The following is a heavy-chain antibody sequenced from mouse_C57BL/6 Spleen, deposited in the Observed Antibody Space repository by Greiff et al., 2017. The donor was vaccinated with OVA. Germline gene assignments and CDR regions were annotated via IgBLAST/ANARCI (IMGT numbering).Heavy chain of an antibody. CDR3: ARGGYYYGSTYFDY. V-gene: IGHV1-50*01. CDR2: IDPSDSYT. Sequence: QVQLQQLGAELVKPGASVKLSCKASGYTFTSYWMQWVKQRPGQGLEWIGEIDPSDSYTNYNQKFKGKATLTVDTSSSTAYMQLSSLTSEDSAVYYCARGGYYYGSTYFDYWGQGTTLTVSS. J-gene: IGHJ2*01. D-gene: IGHD1-1*01. CDR1: GYTFTSYW.